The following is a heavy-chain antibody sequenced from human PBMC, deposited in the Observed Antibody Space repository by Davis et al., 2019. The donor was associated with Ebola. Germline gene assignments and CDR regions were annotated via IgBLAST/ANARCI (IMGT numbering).Heavy chain of an antibody. CDR1: GYTFTGYY. J-gene: IGHJ5*02. D-gene: IGHD3-3*01. CDR2: INPNSGGT. Sequence: ASVKVSCKASGYTFTGYYMHWVRQAPGQGLEWMGWINPNSGGTNYAQKFQGRVTMTRDTSISTAYMELSRLRSDDTAVYYCARGAGRVWSGYRNWFDPWGQGTLVTVSS. CDR3: ARGAGRVWSGYRNWFDP. V-gene: IGHV1-2*02.